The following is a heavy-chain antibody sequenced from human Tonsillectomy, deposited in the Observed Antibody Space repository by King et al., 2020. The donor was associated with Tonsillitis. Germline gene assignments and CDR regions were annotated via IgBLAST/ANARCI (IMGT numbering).Heavy chain of an antibody. CDR2: INPDSGDT. CDR3: ARSAKYSSSWYYF. CDR1: GYTFTDYY. Sequence: QLVQSGPEVTKPGASVKVSCKASGYTFTDYYIHWVRQAPGQGLEWMGWINPDSGDTNYVQKFQGRVIMTRDTSIITAYMELSSLRSDDTSVYYCARSAKYSSSWYYFWGQGALVTVSS. D-gene: IGHD6-13*01. J-gene: IGHJ4*02. V-gene: IGHV1-2*02.